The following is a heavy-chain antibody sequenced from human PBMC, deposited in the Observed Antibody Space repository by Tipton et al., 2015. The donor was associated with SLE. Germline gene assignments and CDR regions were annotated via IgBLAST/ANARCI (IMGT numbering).Heavy chain of an antibody. J-gene: IGHJ2*01. V-gene: IGHV4-4*07. D-gene: IGHD4-17*01. CDR1: GGSISFDY. CDR3: ARGSDGEYVRYFDV. Sequence: TLSLTCTVSGGSISFDYWRWIRQSAGGGLEWIGRIYSSGDRDYNPSLSSRVTMSLDASQNRVSLRLKSVSAADTAVYYCARGSDGEYVRYFDVWGPGTLVTVSS. CDR2: IYSSGDR.